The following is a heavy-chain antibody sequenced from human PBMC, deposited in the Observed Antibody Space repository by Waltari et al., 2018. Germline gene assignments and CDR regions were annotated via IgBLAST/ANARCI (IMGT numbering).Heavy chain of an antibody. V-gene: IGHV1-2*02. D-gene: IGHD4-17*01. CDR3: ARVMAPMTTVTLGCDY. CDR1: GYTFTGYY. J-gene: IGHJ4*02. Sequence: QVQLVQSGAEVQKPGASVKVSCKASGYTFTGYYMHWVRQAPGQGLAWMGWINPNSGGTNYAQKFQGRVTMTRDTSISTAYMELSRLRSDDTAVYYCARVMAPMTTVTLGCDYWGQGTLVTVSS. CDR2: INPNSGGT.